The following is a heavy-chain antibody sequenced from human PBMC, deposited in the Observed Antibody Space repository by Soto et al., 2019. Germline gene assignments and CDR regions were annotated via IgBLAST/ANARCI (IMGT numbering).Heavy chain of an antibody. D-gene: IGHD3-10*01. CDR2: IYSGGST. V-gene: IGHV3-53*01. J-gene: IGHJ6*02. CDR1: GFTVSSNY. CDR3: ARDSRFGEDGMDV. Sequence: EVQLVESGGGLIQPGGSLRLSCAASGFTVSSNYMSWVRQAPGKGLEWVSVIYSGGSTYYADSVKGRFTISRDNSKTTLYLQMSSMRAEDTAVYYCARDSRFGEDGMDVWGQGTTVTVSS.